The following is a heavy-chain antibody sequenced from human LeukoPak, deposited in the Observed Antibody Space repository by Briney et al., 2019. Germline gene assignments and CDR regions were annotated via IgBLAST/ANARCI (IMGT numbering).Heavy chain of an antibody. V-gene: IGHV3-30-3*01. CDR2: ISYDGSNK. CDR3: ARERDGFGELWD. Sequence: GGSLRLSCAASGFTFSSYAMHWVRQAPGKGLEWVAVISYDGSNKYYADSVKGRFTISRDNSKNTLYLQMNSLRAEDTAVYYCARERDGFGELWDWGQGTLVTVSS. CDR1: GFTFSSYA. J-gene: IGHJ4*02. D-gene: IGHD3-10*01.